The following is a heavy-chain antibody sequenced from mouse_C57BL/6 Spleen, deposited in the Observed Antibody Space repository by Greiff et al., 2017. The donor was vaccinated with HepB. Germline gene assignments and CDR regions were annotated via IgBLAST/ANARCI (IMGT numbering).Heavy chain of an antibody. D-gene: IGHD2-5*01. J-gene: IGHJ4*01. CDR3: ARGHSNYYAMDY. CDR2: ISYSGST. CDR1: GYSITSGYD. V-gene: IGHV3-1*01. Sequence: DVQLQESGPGMVKPSQSLSLTCTVTGYSITSGYDWHWIRHFPGNKLEWMGYISYSGSTNYNPSLKSRISITHDTSKNHFFLKLNSVTTEDTATYYCARGHSNYYAMDYWGQGTSVTVSS.